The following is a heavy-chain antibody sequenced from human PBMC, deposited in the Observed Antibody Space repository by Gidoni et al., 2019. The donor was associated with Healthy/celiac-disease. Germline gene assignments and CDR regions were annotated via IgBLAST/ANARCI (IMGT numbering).Heavy chain of an antibody. CDR1: GGSFSGYY. V-gene: IGHV4-34*01. D-gene: IGHD6-13*01. CDR2: INHSGST. Sequence: QVQLQQWGAGLLKPSETLSLTCAVYGGSFSGYYWSWIRQPPGKGLEWIGEINHSGSTNYNPSLKSRVTISVDTSKNQFSLKLSSVTAADTAVYYCAGPQGGIAAAGAAFDIWGQGTMVTVSS. CDR3: AGPQGGIAAAGAAFDI. J-gene: IGHJ3*02.